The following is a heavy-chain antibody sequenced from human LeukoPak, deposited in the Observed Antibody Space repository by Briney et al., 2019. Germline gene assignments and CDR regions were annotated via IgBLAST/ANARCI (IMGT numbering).Heavy chain of an antibody. CDR1: GYTFTGYY. Sequence: ASVKVSCKASGYTFTGYYLHWVRQAPGQGLEWMGWINPNSGGTNYAQKFQGWVTMTRDTSISTACMELSRLRSDDTAVYYCAREVPYDFWSGYYKGLLDYWGQGTLVTVSS. D-gene: IGHD3-3*01. CDR3: AREVPYDFWSGYYKGLLDY. V-gene: IGHV1-2*04. CDR2: INPNSGGT. J-gene: IGHJ4*02.